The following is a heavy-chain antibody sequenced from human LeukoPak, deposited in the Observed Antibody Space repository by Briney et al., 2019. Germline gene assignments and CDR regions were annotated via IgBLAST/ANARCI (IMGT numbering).Heavy chain of an antibody. J-gene: IGHJ3*02. CDR1: GGSISSSSYY. D-gene: IGHD3-22*01. V-gene: IGHV4-39*07. CDR3: VGAGPDYYDSSGYFTTPNAFDI. CDR2: IYYSGST. Sequence: SETLSLTCTVSGGSISSSSYYWGWIRQPPGKGLEWIGSIYYSGSTYYNPSLKSRVTISVDTSKNQFSLKLSSVTAADTAVYYCVGAGPDYYDSSGYFTTPNAFDIWGQGTMVTVSS.